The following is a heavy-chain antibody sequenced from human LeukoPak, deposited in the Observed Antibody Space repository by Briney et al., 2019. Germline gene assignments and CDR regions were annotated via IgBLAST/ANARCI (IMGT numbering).Heavy chain of an antibody. CDR1: GFPFSQYW. J-gene: IGHJ6*03. CDR2: ISGSGGST. D-gene: IGHD3-9*01. Sequence: GGSLRLSCAASGFPFSQYWMTWVRQAPGKGLEWVSAISGSGGSTYYADSVKGRFTISRDNSKNTLYLQMNSLRAEDTAVYYCAKDGGEYYDILTGYYPRLYYMDVWGKGTAVTISS. V-gene: IGHV3-23*01. CDR3: AKDGGEYYDILTGYYPRLYYMDV.